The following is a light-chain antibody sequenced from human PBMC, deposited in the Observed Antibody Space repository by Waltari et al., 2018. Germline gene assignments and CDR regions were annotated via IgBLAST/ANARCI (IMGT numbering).Light chain of an antibody. V-gene: IGLV2-23*02. J-gene: IGLJ2*01. CDR2: KVI. Sequence: QSALTQPASVSGSPGQSITISCTGTSSDVGSYNFVSWYQQPPDKAPKLIIYKVIERPSGVSNRFSGSKSDNTASLTISGLQAEDEAHYYCCSYTDGNTLVFGGGTKLTVL. CDR1: SSDVGSYNF. CDR3: CSYTDGNTLV.